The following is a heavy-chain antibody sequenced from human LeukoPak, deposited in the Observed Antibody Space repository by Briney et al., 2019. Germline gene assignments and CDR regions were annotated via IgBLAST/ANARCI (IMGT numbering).Heavy chain of an antibody. V-gene: IGHV3-23*01. J-gene: IGHJ4*02. CDR2: ISGSGCST. Sequence: GGSLRLSCVASGFTFSSYAMSWVRQAPGKGLEWVSAISGSGCSTYYADSVKGRFTISRDNSKNTLYLQMNSLRAEDTAVYYCAKLAPYDYVWGSYRWEGNYFDYWGQGTLVTVSS. CDR1: GFTFSSYA. D-gene: IGHD3-16*02. CDR3: AKLAPYDYVWGSYRWEGNYFDY.